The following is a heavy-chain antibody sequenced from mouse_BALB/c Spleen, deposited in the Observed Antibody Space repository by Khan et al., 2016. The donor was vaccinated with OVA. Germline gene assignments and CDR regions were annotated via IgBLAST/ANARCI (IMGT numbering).Heavy chain of an antibody. Sequence: EVQLVETGPELVKPGASVKISCKASGYTFTDYSMDWMRQSHGKSLAWIGYIFPNDGGTTYNQKFKTKATLTVDTSSSTAYMELRSLTSEDSAVYYCARSGYGSFGYWGQGTLVTVSA. CDR3: ARSGYGSFGY. CDR2: IFPNDGGT. CDR1: GYTFTDYS. V-gene: IGHV1S29*02. J-gene: IGHJ3*01. D-gene: IGHD1-2*01.